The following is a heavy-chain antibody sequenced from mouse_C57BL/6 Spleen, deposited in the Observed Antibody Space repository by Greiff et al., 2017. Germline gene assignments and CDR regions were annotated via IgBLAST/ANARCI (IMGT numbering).Heavy chain of an antibody. J-gene: IGHJ2*01. CDR3: ARGGRDLYYFDY. CDR1: GYTFTDYY. Sequence: QVQLKQSGAELVRPGASVKLSCKASGYTFTDYYINWVKQRPGQGLEWIARIYPGSGNTYYNEKFKGKATLTAEKSASTAYMQLSSLTSEDSAVYFCARGGRDLYYFDYWGQGTTLTVSS. V-gene: IGHV1-76*01. D-gene: IGHD3-3*01. CDR2: IYPGSGNT.